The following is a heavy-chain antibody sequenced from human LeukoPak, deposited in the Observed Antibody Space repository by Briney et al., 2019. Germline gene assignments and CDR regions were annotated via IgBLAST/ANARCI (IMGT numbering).Heavy chain of an antibody. D-gene: IGHD2-2*01. Sequence: GGSLRLSCAASGFTFSSYGMHWVRQAPGKGLEWVAFIRYDGSNKYYADSVKGRFTISRDNSKNTLYLQMNSLRAEDTAVYYCAKDQFVVVPATDAFDIWGQGTMGTVSS. V-gene: IGHV3-30*02. CDR3: AKDQFVVVPATDAFDI. CDR1: GFTFSSYG. J-gene: IGHJ3*02. CDR2: IRYDGSNK.